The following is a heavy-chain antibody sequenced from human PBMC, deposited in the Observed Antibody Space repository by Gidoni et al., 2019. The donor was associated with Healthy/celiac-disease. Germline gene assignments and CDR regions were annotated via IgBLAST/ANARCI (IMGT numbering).Heavy chain of an antibody. CDR3: TRLTGSYYDSSGYYLDY. CDR2: SYAT. Sequence: SYATAYAASVKGRFTISRDDSKNTAYLQMNSLKTEDTAVYYCTRLTGSYYDSSGYYLDYWGQGTLVTVSS. V-gene: IGHV3-73*01. J-gene: IGHJ4*02. D-gene: IGHD3-22*01.